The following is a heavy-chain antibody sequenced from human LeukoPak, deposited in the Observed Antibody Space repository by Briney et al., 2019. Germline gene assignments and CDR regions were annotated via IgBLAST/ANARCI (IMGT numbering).Heavy chain of an antibody. V-gene: IGHV3-9*01. CDR2: ISWNSGSI. J-gene: IGHJ5*02. Sequence: GGSLRLSCAASGFTFDDYAMHWVRQAPGKGLEWVSGISWNSGSIGYADSVKGRFTISRDNAKNSLYLQMNSLRAEDTALYYCAKDSGDFWGGSYNWFDPWGQGTLVTVSS. CDR1: GFTFDDYA. CDR3: AKDSGDFWGGSYNWFDP. D-gene: IGHD3-3*01.